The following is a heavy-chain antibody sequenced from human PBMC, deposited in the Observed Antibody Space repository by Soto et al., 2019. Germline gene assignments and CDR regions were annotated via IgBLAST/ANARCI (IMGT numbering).Heavy chain of an antibody. CDR2: IWYDGSNK. CDR1: GFTISTHG. J-gene: IGHJ4*02. CDR3: AAATTCNFHFPY. Sequence: QAQLVESGGGVVQPGTSLRLSCAASGFTISTHGMHWVRQAPGKGLEWLANIWYDGSNKFYAESVKGRFSISKDNSKNTLYLQMSSLRAEATAVYYCAAATTCNFHFPYWGQGTQVTVSS. V-gene: IGHV3-33*03. D-gene: IGHD4-4*01.